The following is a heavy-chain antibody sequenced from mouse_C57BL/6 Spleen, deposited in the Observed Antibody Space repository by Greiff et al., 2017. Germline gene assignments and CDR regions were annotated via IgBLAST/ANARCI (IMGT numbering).Heavy chain of an antibody. D-gene: IGHD1-1*01. J-gene: IGHJ2*01. V-gene: IGHV1-26*01. CDR2: INPNNGGT. CDR3: ARIHYGSSYVDY. CDR1: GYTFTDYY. Sequence: EVQLQQSGPELVKPGASVKISCKASGYTFTDYYMNWVKQSHGKSLEWIGDINPNNGGTSYNQKFKGKATLTVDKSSSTAYMELRSLTSEDSAVYYWARIHYGSSYVDYWGQGTTLTVSS.